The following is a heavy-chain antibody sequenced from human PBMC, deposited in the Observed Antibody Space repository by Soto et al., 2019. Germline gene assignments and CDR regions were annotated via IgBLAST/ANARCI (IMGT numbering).Heavy chain of an antibody. D-gene: IGHD2-8*02. CDR1: GYTFINNY. J-gene: IGHJ4*02. CDR2: ISAYNGNT. V-gene: IGHV1-18*04. Sequence: ASVKVSCKTSGYTFINNYMHWVRQAPGQGLEWMGWISAYNGNTNYAQKLQGRVTMTTDTSTSTAYMELRSLRSDDTAVYYCARGWGSDFDYWGQGTLVTVSS. CDR3: ARGWGSDFDY.